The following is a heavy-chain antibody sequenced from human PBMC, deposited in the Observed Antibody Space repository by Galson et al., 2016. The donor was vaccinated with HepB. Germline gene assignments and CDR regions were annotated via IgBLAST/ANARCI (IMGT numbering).Heavy chain of an antibody. CDR1: GYTFTRYY. V-gene: IGHV1-46*01. D-gene: IGHD3-10*01. CDR3: ARDQGFGEDN. CDR2: INPSSGTT. J-gene: IGHJ4*02. Sequence: SVKVSCKASGYTFTRYYMHWVRQAPGQGLEWMGLINPSSGTTTYAHKFQGRVTMTRDTSTSTVYMELRSMGSEDTAINYCARDQGFGEDNWGQGTLVTVSS.